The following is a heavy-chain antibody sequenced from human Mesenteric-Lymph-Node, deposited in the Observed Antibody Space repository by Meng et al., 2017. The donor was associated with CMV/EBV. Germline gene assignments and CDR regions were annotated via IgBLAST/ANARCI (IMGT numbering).Heavy chain of an antibody. D-gene: IGHD4-17*01. CDR1: GYTFTTYG. V-gene: IGHV1-18*01. CDR2: ISGYNGDT. Sequence: SGYTFTTYGIRWVRKAPGQGLEWMGWISGYNGDTNYAEKFEARVTMTSDTSTSTAYMELRSLTSDDTAVYYCAREPPTTVITYGMEVWGQGTTVTVSS. CDR3: AREPPTTVITYGMEV. J-gene: IGHJ6*02.